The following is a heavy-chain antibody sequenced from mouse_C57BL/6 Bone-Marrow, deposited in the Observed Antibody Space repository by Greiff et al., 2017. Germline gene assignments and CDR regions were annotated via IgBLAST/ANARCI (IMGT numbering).Heavy chain of an antibody. CDR3: TTRPKNY. V-gene: IGHV14-4*01. J-gene: IGHJ2*01. Sequence: EVQLQESGAELVRPGASVKLSCTASGFNIKDSYMHWVKQSPEQRLEWIGWIAPANGDTDYASTFQGKATISAAPSANTAYLQLSSLTSEDTAVYYSTTRPKNYGGQGTTLT. CDR1: GFNIKDSY. CDR2: IAPANGDT.